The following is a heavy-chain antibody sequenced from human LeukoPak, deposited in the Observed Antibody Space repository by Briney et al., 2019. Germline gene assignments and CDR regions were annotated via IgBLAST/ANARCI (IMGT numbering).Heavy chain of an antibody. V-gene: IGHV3-23*01. Sequence: PGGSLRLSCAASGFTFSSYAMSWVRQAPGKGLEWVSAISGSGASTYYADSVKGRFTISRDNSKNTLYLQMNSLRAEDTAVYYCAKDLTSRNYYGSGSYDFDYWGQGTLVTVSS. CDR1: GFTFSSYA. J-gene: IGHJ4*02. CDR2: ISGSGAST. D-gene: IGHD3-10*01. CDR3: AKDLTSRNYYGSGSYDFDY.